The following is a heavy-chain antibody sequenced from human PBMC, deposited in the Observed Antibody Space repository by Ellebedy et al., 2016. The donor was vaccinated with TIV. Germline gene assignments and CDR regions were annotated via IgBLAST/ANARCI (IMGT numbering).Heavy chain of an antibody. CDR2: ISWNSGSI. Sequence: PGGSLRLSCAASGFTFDDYAMHWVRQDPGKGLEWVSSISWNSGSIGYADSVKGRFTISRDNAKNSLYLQMNRLRAEDTAFYYCAKDIRRGMGFDYWGQGTLVIVSS. V-gene: IGHV3-9*01. CDR3: AKDIRRGMGFDY. D-gene: IGHD6-13*01. CDR1: GFTFDDYA. J-gene: IGHJ4*02.